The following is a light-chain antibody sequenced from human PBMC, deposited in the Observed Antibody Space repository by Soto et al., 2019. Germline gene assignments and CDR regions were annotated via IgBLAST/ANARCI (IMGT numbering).Light chain of an antibody. CDR3: QQSYSTPPIT. CDR1: QSVGSNY. Sequence: EIVLTQSPGTLSSSPGERITLSCRASQSVGSNYLAWYQQKPGQAPRLLIYGASSRATGIPDRFSGSGSGTDFTLTISSLQPEDFATYYCQQSYSTPPITFGQGTRLEIK. J-gene: IGKJ5*01. V-gene: IGKV3-20*01. CDR2: GAS.